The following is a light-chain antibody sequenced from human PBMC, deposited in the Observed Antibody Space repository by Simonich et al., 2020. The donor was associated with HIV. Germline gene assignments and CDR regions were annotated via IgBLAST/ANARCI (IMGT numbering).Light chain of an antibody. Sequence: DIVMTQSPLSLPVTPGEPASISCRSSQSLLHFNGYNYLDWYLQKPGQSPQLLIYLGSNRASGVPDRFSGSGSGTDFTLKISRAEAEDVGVYYCMQALQTPYTFGQGTKLEIK. CDR1: QSLLHFNGYNY. J-gene: IGKJ2*01. CDR3: MQALQTPYT. V-gene: IGKV2-28*01. CDR2: LGS.